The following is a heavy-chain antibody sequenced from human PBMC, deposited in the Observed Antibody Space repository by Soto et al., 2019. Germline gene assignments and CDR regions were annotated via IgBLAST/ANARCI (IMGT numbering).Heavy chain of an antibody. CDR2: IKQDGSEK. CDR1: GSTFSRYW. Sequence: GGSLRLSCAASGSTFSRYWMSWVRQAPGKGLEWVANIKQDGSEKYYVDSVKGRFTISRDNAKNSLYLQMNSLRAEDTAVYYCARDKTPGIAARPRAWFDPWGQGTLVTVSS. D-gene: IGHD6-6*01. V-gene: IGHV3-7*03. J-gene: IGHJ5*02. CDR3: ARDKTPGIAARPRAWFDP.